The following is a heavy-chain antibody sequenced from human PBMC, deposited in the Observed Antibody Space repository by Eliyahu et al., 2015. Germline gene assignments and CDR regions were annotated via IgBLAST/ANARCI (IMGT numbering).Heavy chain of an antibody. J-gene: IGHJ6*03. CDR1: GGSISHDY. CDR2: VSTTGTT. V-gene: IGHV4-4*07. Sequence: QVQLQESGPGLVKTSETLSLSCTVSGGSISHDYWSWMRQPAGKGLEWIGRVSTTGTTFYNPSLQSRVXMSLDTSKNQFSLKLTSVTVADTAMYYCTRDIYYYMDVWGKGTTVIVSS. CDR3: TRDIYYYMDV.